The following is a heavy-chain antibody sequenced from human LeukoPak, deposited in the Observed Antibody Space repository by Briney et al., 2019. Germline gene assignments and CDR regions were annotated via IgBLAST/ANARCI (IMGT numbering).Heavy chain of an antibody. CDR1: GFTFSTYW. J-gene: IGHJ4*02. CDR2: IKPDGSEK. CDR3: ARSIDY. Sequence: GGSLGLSCAGSGFTFSTYWMHWVRQAPGKGLEWVAHIKPDGSEKYYVDSVKGRFTISRDNAKNSLYLQMNSLRAEDTAVYYCARSIDYWGQETLVTVSS. V-gene: IGHV3-7*05.